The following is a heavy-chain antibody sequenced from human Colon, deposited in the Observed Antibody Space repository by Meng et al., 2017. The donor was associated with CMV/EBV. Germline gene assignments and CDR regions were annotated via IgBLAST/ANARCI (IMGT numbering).Heavy chain of an antibody. Sequence: GESLKISCAASGLTFSSCVMHWVRQAPGEGLEWLALIWYDGKTINYADSVKGRFTISRDTSKSTLYLQMNSLRPEDTAVYYCAKEGDALVSDAFDIWGHGTMVTVSS. V-gene: IGHV3-30*02. CDR1: GLTFSSCV. CDR2: IWYDGKTI. J-gene: IGHJ3*02. CDR3: AKEGDALVSDAFDI. D-gene: IGHD3-9*01.